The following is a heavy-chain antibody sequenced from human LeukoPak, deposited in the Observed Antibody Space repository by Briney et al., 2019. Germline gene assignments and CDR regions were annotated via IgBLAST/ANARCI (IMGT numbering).Heavy chain of an antibody. V-gene: IGHV4-4*07. CDR1: GGSFSSYF. J-gene: IGHJ4*02. D-gene: IGHD6-13*01. CDR3: ASDYSSSWYYFDY. CDR2: IYPSGNT. Sequence: PSETLSLTCSISGGSFSSYFCSWVRQPAGKGLEWIGRIYPSGNTNYNPYLKSRVTLSVDTSKTQFSLRLSSVTAADTAVYYCASDYSSSWYYFDYWGQGTLVTVSS.